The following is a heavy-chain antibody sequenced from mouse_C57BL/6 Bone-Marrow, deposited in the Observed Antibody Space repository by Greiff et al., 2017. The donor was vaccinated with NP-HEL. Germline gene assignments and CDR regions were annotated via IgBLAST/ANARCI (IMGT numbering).Heavy chain of an antibody. D-gene: IGHD1-1*01. CDR3: ARTSYYYGSSSFDY. V-gene: IGHV2-9-1*01. CDR1: GFSLTSYA. CDR2: IWTGGGT. Sequence: VHLVESGPGLVAPSQSLSITCTVSGFSLTSYAISWVRQPPGKGLEWLGVIWTGGGTNYNSALKSRLSISKDNSKSQVFLKMNSLQTDDTARYYCARTSYYYGSSSFDYWGQGTTLTVSS. J-gene: IGHJ2*01.